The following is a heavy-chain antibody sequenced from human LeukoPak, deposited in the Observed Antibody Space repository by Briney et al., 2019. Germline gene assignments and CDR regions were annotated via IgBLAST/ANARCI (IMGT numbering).Heavy chain of an antibody. D-gene: IGHD1-26*01. CDR1: GFTFSSYW. J-gene: IGHJ4*02. CDR3: ARGGWALC. CDR2: IKLYGSEK. V-gene: IGHV3-7*01. Sequence: GGSLSLSCAASGFTFSSYWMSWVRQAPGKGREGVANIKLYGSEKNYVDSVKGRFTISRDNAKNSLYLQMNSLRAEDTAVYYCARGGWALCWGQGTLVTVSS.